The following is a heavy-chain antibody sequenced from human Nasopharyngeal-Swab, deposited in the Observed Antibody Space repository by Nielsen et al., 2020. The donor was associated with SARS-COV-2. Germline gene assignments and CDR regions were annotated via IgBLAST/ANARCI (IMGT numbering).Heavy chain of an antibody. CDR1: GYTFTGYY. Sequence: ASVKVSCNASGYTFTGYYMHWWRQAPGQGLEWMGRINPNSGGTNYAQKSQGRVTMTRGTSISTAYMELSRMRCDDTVVYYCAREVLGVAATGYYGMDVWGQGTPVTVSS. V-gene: IGHV1-2*05. CDR3: AREVLGVAATGYYGMDV. CDR2: INPNSGGT. J-gene: IGHJ6*02. D-gene: IGHD6-13*01.